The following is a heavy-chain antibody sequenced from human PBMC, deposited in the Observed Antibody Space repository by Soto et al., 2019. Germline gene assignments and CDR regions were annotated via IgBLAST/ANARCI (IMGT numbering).Heavy chain of an antibody. CDR2: IYYSGST. CDR3: ARGQDIVVVVAALSPSDAFDI. Sequence: VSLTCTVSGGSISSGDYYWSWIRQPPGKGLEWIGYIYYSGSTYYNPSLKSRVTISVDTSKNQFSLKLSSVTAADTAVYYCARGQDIVVVVAALSPSDAFDIWGQGTMVTVSS. D-gene: IGHD2-15*01. J-gene: IGHJ3*02. CDR1: GGSISSGDYY. V-gene: IGHV4-30-4*01.